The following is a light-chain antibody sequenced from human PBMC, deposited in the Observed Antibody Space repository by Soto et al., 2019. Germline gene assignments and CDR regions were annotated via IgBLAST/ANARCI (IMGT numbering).Light chain of an antibody. CDR1: QSVSSN. CDR2: GTY. CDR3: RQHNNWPPMYT. J-gene: IGKJ2*01. Sequence: EIVMTQSPAILSVSPGERATLSCRASQSVSSNLAWYQQKPGQAPRLLIYGTYTRATGVPARFSGSGSGTEFTLSISSLQSEDFAVYYCRQHNNWPPMYTFGQGTKLEIK. V-gene: IGKV3-15*01.